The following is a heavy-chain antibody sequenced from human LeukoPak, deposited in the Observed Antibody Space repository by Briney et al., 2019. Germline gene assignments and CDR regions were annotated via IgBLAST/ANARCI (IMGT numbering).Heavy chain of an antibody. J-gene: IGHJ3*02. Sequence: ASQTLSLTCTVSGGSISSGGYYWSWIRQHPGKGLEWIGYIYYSGSTYYNPSLKSRVTISVDTSKNQFSLKLSSVTAADTAVYYCARELRITMVRGVIHSAFDIWAKGQWSPSLQ. CDR3: ARELRITMVRGVIHSAFDI. CDR2: IYYSGST. V-gene: IGHV4-31*03. D-gene: IGHD3-10*01. CDR1: GGSISSGGYY.